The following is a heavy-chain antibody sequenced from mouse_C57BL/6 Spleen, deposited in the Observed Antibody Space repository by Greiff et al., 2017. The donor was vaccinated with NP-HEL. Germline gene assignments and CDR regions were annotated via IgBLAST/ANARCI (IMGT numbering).Heavy chain of an antibody. CDR2: IYPGDGDT. Sequence: QVQLLQSGPELVKPGASVKISCKASGYAFSSSWMNWVKQRPGKGLEWIGRIYPGDGDTNYNGKFKGKATLTADKSSSTAYMQLSSLTSKDAAVYFCARWDYGSRPFDYWGQGTTLTVSS. CDR3: ARWDYGSRPFDY. CDR1: GYAFSSSW. D-gene: IGHD1-1*01. J-gene: IGHJ2*01. V-gene: IGHV1-82*01.